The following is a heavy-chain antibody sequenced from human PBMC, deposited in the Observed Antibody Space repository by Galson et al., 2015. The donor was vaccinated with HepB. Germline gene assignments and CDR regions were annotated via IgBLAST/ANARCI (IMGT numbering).Heavy chain of an antibody. CDR1: GFNFSGNW. Sequence: SLRLSCAASGFNFSGNWMTWVRQAPGKGLEWVSNIKQDGSEKYYVDSVKGRFTISRDNAKNSLYLQMNSLRAEDTAVYYCAVMRDGFDSWGQGTPVTVSS. CDR2: IKQDGSEK. D-gene: IGHD3-16*01. J-gene: IGHJ5*01. V-gene: IGHV3-7*01. CDR3: AVMRDGFDS.